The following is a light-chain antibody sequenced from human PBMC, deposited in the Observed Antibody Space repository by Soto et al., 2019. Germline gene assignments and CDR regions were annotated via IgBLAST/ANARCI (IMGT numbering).Light chain of an antibody. CDR2: DAS. CDR1: QAILTY. J-gene: IGKJ4*01. Sequence: DIQVTQSPSTLSASIGDRVTITCRASQAILTYLNWLQQKAGKAPEVLIYDASGLRSGVPSRFTGSGSATDFTLTITSLQREDAGTYFCQQTFSPDVTFGGGTKVDNK. CDR3: QQTFSPDVT. V-gene: IGKV1-39*01.